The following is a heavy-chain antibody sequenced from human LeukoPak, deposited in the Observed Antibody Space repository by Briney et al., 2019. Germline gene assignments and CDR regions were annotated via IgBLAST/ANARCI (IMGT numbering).Heavy chain of an antibody. J-gene: IGHJ4*02. CDR3: AKPHLFYCSSTSCYVY. CDR1: GFTFSSYA. V-gene: IGHV3-23*01. CDR2: ISGSGGST. Sequence: GGSLRLSCGASGFTFSSYAMSWVRQAPGKGLEWVSAISGSGGSTYYADSVKGRFTISRDNSKNTLYLQMNSLRVEDTAVYYCAKPHLFYCSSTSCYVYWGQGTLVTVSS. D-gene: IGHD2-2*01.